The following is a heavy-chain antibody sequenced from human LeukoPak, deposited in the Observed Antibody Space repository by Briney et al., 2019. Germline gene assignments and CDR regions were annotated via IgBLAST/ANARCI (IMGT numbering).Heavy chain of an antibody. J-gene: IGHJ4*02. CDR2: KYYRGSS. Sequence: PSETLSLTCTVSGGSISGYYWSWIRQSPGKGLEWIAYKYYRGSSNYNPSPKSRVTTSVDMSKNQVSLKLSSMTAADTAVYYCARSAGEWEHFDYWGQGIRVTVSS. CDR3: ARSAGEWEHFDY. CDR1: GGSISGYY. V-gene: IGHV4-59*01. D-gene: IGHD1-26*01.